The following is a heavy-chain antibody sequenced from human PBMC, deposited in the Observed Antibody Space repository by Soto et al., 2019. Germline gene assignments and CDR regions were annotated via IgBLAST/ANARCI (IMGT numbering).Heavy chain of an antibody. CDR3: AKDIEAGIADNWFDP. J-gene: IGHJ5*02. CDR1: GFTFDDYA. Sequence: GGSLRLSCAASGFTFDDYAMHWVRQAPGKGLEWVSGISWNSGSIGYADSVKGRFTISRDNAKNSLYLQMNSLRAEDTALYYCAKDIEAGIADNWFDPWGQGTLVTVSS. V-gene: IGHV3-9*01. D-gene: IGHD6-13*01. CDR2: ISWNSGSI.